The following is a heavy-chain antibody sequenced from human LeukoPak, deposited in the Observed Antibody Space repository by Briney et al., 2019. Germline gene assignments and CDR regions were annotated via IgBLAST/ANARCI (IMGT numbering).Heavy chain of an antibody. CDR1: GYSFTRYW. V-gene: IGHV5-51*01. Sequence: GKSLKISCKASGYSFTRYWIGWVRQMPGKGLEWMGIIHPGDSDTRYSPSFQGQVTISADKSISTAYLQWSSLKASDTAMYYCARQEWGSGWSAFDYWGQGTLVIVSS. CDR2: IHPGDSDT. CDR3: ARQEWGSGWSAFDY. D-gene: IGHD6-19*01. J-gene: IGHJ4*02.